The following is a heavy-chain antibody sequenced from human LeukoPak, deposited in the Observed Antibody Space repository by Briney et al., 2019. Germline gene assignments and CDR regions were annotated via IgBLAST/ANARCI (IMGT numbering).Heavy chain of an antibody. D-gene: IGHD6-13*01. V-gene: IGHV4-59*08. CDR2: IDYRGNT. J-gene: IGHJ2*01. Sequence: SETLSLTCIVSGGSFSSYYWNWIRQPPGKGLEWIGYIDYRGNTNYNSSLQSRVTMSEDTSKYQFSLKLSSVTAADTAVYYCARLTYSSSRTSYWYFDLWGRGTLVTVSS. CDR3: ARLTYSSSRTSYWYFDL. CDR1: GGSFSSYY.